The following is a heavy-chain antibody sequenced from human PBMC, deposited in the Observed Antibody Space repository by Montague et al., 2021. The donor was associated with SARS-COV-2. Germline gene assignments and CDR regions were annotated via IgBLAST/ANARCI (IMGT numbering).Heavy chain of an antibody. J-gene: IGHJ6*02. CDR1: GGSISSGGYS. CDR3: ARAIGSMYSSGWYYYYYGMDV. V-gene: IGHV4-30-2*01. Sequence: TLSLTCAVSGGSISSGGYSWSWIRQPPGKGLEWIGYIYHSGSTYYNPSLKSRVTISVDTSKNQFSLKLSSVTAADTAVYYCARAIGSMYSSGWYYYYYGMDVWGQGTTVTVSS. D-gene: IGHD6-19*01. CDR2: IYHSGST.